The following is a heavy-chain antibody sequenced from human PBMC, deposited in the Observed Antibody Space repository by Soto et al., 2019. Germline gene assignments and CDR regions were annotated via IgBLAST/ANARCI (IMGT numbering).Heavy chain of an antibody. J-gene: IGHJ4*02. CDR3: ARANRIGGGIQLWSPFDY. CDR1: GGSISSSNW. D-gene: IGHD5-18*01. V-gene: IGHV4-4*02. Sequence: QVQLQESGPGLVKPSGTLSLTCAVSGGSISSSNWWSWVRQPPGKGLEWIGEIYHSGSTNYNPSLKSRVTIAVDKSKNQFSLKLSSVTAADTAVYYCARANRIGGGIQLWSPFDYWGQGTLVTVSS. CDR2: IYHSGST.